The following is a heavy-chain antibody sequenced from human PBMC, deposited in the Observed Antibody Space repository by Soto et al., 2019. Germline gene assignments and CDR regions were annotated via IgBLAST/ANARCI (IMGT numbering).Heavy chain of an antibody. CDR2: ISSSDNVI. V-gene: IGHV3-11*01. D-gene: IGHD3-22*01. CDR1: GFTFSDYY. J-gene: IGHJ4*02. CDR3: ARDLGYYDSSGYFDY. Sequence: QVQLVESGGGLVKPGGSLRLSCATSGFTFSDYYMSWIRLAPGKGLEWVSYISSSDNVIYYADSVKGRFTISRDNGKNSLYLQMNSLRAEDTAVYYCARDLGYYDSSGYFDYWGQGTLVTVSS.